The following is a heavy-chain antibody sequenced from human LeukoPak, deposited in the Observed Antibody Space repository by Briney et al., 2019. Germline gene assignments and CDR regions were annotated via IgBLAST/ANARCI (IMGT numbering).Heavy chain of an antibody. Sequence: PSETLSLTCAAYGGSFSTYYWSSIRQPPGKGLEWIGDIYHTGSTTYSPSLKSRVTISVDTSKKQFSLSLTSVTAADTAVYYCARGTSGDFYYFDYWGQGTLVTVSS. V-gene: IGHV4-34*01. CDR1: GGSFSTYY. D-gene: IGHD4-17*01. J-gene: IGHJ4*02. CDR3: ARGTSGDFYYFDY. CDR2: IYHTGST.